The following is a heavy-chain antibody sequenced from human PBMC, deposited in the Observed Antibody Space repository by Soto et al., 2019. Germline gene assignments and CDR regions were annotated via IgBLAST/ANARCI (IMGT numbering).Heavy chain of an antibody. V-gene: IGHV4-59*01. CDR3: ARTLSGGFDY. J-gene: IGHJ4*02. CDR2: IHNGRST. CDR1: GDSLTRND. Sequence: QVQLQESGPGLVKPSETLSLTCTVSGDSLTRNDWSWIRQPPGKGLEWLAYIHNGRSTNYNPSLMSRVSISLDTSKSQFSLNLNSVTAADTAVYYCARTLSGGFDYWGQGTLVTVSS.